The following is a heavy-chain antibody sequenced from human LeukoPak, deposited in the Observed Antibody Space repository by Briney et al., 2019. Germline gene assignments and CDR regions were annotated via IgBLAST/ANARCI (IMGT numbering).Heavy chain of an antibody. CDR3: ARAPGVYYYYMDV. CDR2: ISGSGGDT. J-gene: IGHJ6*03. CDR1: GFTFSSYG. V-gene: IGHV3-23*01. Sequence: AGSLTLSCAASGFTFSSYGMNWVRQTPGKGLEWVSAISGSGGDTYYADSGKGRFTISIDNSKNTLYLQMNSLRAEDTAVYYCARAPGVYYYYMDVWGKGTTVTISS.